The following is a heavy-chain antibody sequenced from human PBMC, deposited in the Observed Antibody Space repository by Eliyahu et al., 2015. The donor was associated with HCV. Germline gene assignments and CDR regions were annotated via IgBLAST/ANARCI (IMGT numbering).Heavy chain of an antibody. CDR2: IYYSGST. CDR3: ARGKGSYYYYGMDV. CDR1: GGXISSYY. V-gene: IGHV4-59*01. Sequence: QVQLQESGPGLVKPSETLSLTCTVSGGXISSYYWSWIRQPPGKGLEWIGYIYYSGSTNYNPSLKSRVTISVDTSKNQFSLKLSSVTAADTAVYYCARGKGSYYYYGMDVWGQGTTVTVSS. J-gene: IGHJ6*02.